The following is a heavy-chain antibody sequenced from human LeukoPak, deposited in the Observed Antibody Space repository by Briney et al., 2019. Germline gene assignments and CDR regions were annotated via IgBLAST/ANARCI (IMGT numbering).Heavy chain of an antibody. Sequence: GGSLRLSCAASGFTFSSYEMNWVRQAPGKGLEWVSYISSSGSTIYYADSVKGRFTISRDNAKNSLYLQMNSLRAEDTAVYYCARGVVVEDNWFDPWGQGTLVTVSS. J-gene: IGHJ5*02. V-gene: IGHV3-48*03. CDR2: ISSSGSTI. CDR3: ARGVVVEDNWFDP. D-gene: IGHD2-15*01. CDR1: GFTFSSYE.